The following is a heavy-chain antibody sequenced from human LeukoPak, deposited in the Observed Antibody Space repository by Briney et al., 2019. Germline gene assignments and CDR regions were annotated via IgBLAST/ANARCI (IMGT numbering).Heavy chain of an antibody. CDR1: GFPFDDYA. CDR2: ISWNSGHI. J-gene: IGHJ4*02. CDR3: VRDCQHGYTYGYFDY. V-gene: IGHV3-9*01. D-gene: IGHD5-18*01. Sequence: GGSLRLSCAASGFPFDDYAMHWVRQAPGKGLEWVSVISWNSGHIVYADSVKGRFTMSRDNAKNSLYLQMNSLRAEDTALYHCVRDCQHGYTYGYFDYWGRGTLVSVSS.